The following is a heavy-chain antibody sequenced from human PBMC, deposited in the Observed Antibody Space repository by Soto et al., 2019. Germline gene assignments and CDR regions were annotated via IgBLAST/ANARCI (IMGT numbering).Heavy chain of an antibody. CDR3: ARAPGDYFDY. J-gene: IGHJ4*02. Sequence: SETLSLTCTVSGGSISSGGYFWSWIRQHPGKGLEWIGYIFYSGSTYYNPSLKSRVTISVDTSKNQFSLKLSSVTAADTAVYYCARAPGDYFDYWGQGTLVTVSS. CDR2: IFYSGST. V-gene: IGHV4-31*03. CDR1: GGSISSGGYF.